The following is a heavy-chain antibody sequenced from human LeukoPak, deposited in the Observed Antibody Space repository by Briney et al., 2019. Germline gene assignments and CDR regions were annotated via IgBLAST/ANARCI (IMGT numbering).Heavy chain of an antibody. CDR1: GGSISSRHW. J-gene: IGHJ2*01. D-gene: IGHD4-17*01. CDR3: ARDQTVRSWYFDL. CDR2: IFHSGST. Sequence: SETLSLTCDVSGGSISSRHWWTWVRQSPGKGLEWIGEIFHSGSTDYNPSLKSRVTISVGKSNNQFSLKLTYVTAADTAVYYCARDQTVRSWYFDLWGRGTLVTVSS. V-gene: IGHV4-4*02.